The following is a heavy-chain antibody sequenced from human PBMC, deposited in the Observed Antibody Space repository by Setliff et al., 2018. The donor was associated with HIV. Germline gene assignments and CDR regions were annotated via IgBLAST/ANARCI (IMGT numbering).Heavy chain of an antibody. CDR3: ARGALLAVFDFDH. CDR1: GYTFTNYD. Sequence: ASVKVSCKASGYTFTNYDINWVRQVTGQGLEWMGWMNPNSGNTGYGQKLQDRVTMTTDTSTSTAYMELSSLRSDDTAIYFCARGALLAVFDFDHWGHGTQVTVSS. J-gene: IGHJ4*01. V-gene: IGHV1-8*01. D-gene: IGHD3-10*01. CDR2: MNPNSGNT.